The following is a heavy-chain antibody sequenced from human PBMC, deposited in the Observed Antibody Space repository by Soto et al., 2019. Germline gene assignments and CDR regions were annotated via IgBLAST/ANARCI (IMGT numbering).Heavy chain of an antibody. CDR2: INGANGNT. CDR1: GYSFSTYS. J-gene: IGHJ6*02. Sequence: QVQVVQSGAEVKKPGASVKVSCKASGYSFSTYSMHWVRQAPGQGLEWMGWINGANGNTRYSQKFKDRVSISRDKPASTGYMELSSLRSEDTAVYYCARGKGMEENYYYHGMDVWGPGTTVIVSS. CDR3: ARGKGMEENYYYHGMDV. V-gene: IGHV1-3*01. D-gene: IGHD1-1*01.